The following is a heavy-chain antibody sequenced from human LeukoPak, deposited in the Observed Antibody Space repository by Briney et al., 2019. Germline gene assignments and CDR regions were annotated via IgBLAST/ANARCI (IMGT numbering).Heavy chain of an antibody. J-gene: IGHJ6*02. CDR1: GYTFTGYH. D-gene: IGHD2-21*02. Sequence: RASVKVSCKTSGYTFTGYHMHWVRQAPGQGLEWMGWINPYSGGTNFAQKFQGRVPMTRDTSITTAYMELSRLRSDDTAVYYCARVVYCGGDCYSKYFYGMDVWGQGTTVTVSS. V-gene: IGHV1-2*02. CDR2: INPYSGGT. CDR3: ARVVYCGGDCYSKYFYGMDV.